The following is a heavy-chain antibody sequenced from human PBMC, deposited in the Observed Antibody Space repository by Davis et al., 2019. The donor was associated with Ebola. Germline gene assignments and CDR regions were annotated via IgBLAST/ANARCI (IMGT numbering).Heavy chain of an antibody. D-gene: IGHD3-10*01. Sequence: HTGGSLRLSCRVSGFTFSDNWMTWVRQVPGKGLVWVSSINRDGTTKTYADSVKGRFTVSRDNSKSTLFLQLNSLRTDDTAVYYCAKDGSETSQHQNFFASWGQGALVTVSS. CDR1: GFTFSDNW. CDR3: AKDGSETSQHQNFFAS. CDR2: INRDGTTK. V-gene: IGHV3-74*01. J-gene: IGHJ4*02.